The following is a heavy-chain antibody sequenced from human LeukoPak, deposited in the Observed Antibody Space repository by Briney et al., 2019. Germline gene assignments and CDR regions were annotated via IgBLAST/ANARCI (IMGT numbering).Heavy chain of an antibody. CDR1: GGSISSGNYY. CDR2: ISHSGST. CDR3: ARHYDFWSGYSHNWFDP. D-gene: IGHD3-3*01. Sequence: SETLSLTCTVSGGSISSGNYYWGWIRQPPGKGLEWIGSISHSGSTYYNASLKSRVRISVDTSKNQFSLKLSSVTAADTAVYYCARHYDFWSGYSHNWFDPWGQGTLVTVSS. J-gene: IGHJ5*02. V-gene: IGHV4-39*07.